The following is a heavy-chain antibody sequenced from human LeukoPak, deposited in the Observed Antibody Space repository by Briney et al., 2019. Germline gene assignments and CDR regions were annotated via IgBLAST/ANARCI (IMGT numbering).Heavy chain of an antibody. D-gene: IGHD2-21*01. CDR3: AKDRCGGDCSNADFDY. Sequence: PVRSLRLSCAASGFTFYDYAMDWVRHAPGKGLEWVSGICWNSGSIGYADSVKGRFTISRDNAKTSLYLQMNSLRAEDTAVYYCAKDRCGGDCSNADFDYWGQGTLVTVSS. CDR2: ICWNSGSI. CDR1: GFTFYDYA. J-gene: IGHJ4*02. V-gene: IGHV3-9*01.